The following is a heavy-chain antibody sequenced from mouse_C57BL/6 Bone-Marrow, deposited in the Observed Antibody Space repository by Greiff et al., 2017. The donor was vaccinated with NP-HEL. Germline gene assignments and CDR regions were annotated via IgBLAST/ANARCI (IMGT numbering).Heavy chain of an antibody. CDR3: ATGDSTH. D-gene: IGHD2-5*01. J-gene: IGHJ2*01. Sequence: VQLQQSGAELVRPGASVKLSCTASGFNIKDDYMHWVKQRPEQGLEWIGWIDPENGDTEYASKFQGKATITADTSSNTAYLQLSSLTTEDTAVYYCATGDSTHWGRGTTLTLSS. CDR2: IDPENGDT. CDR1: GFNIKDDY. V-gene: IGHV14-4*01.